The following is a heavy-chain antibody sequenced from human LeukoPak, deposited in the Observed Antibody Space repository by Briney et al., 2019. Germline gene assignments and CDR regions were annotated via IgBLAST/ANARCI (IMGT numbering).Heavy chain of an antibody. J-gene: IGHJ6*02. CDR2: ISSSGSTI. Sequence: GGSLRLSCAASGFTFSSYEMNWVRQAPGKGLEWVSYISSSGSTIYYADSVKGRFTISRDNAKNSLYLQMNSLRAEDTAVYYCATLASGSYLYYYGMDVWGQGTTVTVSS. D-gene: IGHD3-10*01. V-gene: IGHV3-48*03. CDR3: ATLASGSYLYYYGMDV. CDR1: GFTFSSYE.